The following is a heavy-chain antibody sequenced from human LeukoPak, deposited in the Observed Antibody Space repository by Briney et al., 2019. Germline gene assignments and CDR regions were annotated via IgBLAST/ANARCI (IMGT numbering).Heavy chain of an antibody. J-gene: IGHJ4*02. CDR3: ATRLRLGLLADDY. D-gene: IGHD3-16*01. CDR2: IYHSGTT. V-gene: IGHV4-4*02. Sequence: SETLSLTCAVSGGSITSVTWWSWVRQPPGKGLEWIGEIYHSGTTYYNLSLKSRVTISVDTSKNQFSLKLTSVTAADTAVFYCATRLRLGLLADDYWGQGTLVTVSS. CDR1: GGSITSVTW.